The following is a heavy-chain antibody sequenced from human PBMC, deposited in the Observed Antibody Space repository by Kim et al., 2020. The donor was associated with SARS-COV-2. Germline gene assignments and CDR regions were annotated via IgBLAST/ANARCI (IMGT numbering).Heavy chain of an antibody. Sequence: AQKFQGGVTMTRDTSTSTVYMELSSLRSEDTAVYYCARVGVGATHGGGDYWGQGTLVTVSS. CDR3: ARVGVGATHGGGDY. V-gene: IGHV1-46*03. D-gene: IGHD1-26*01. J-gene: IGHJ4*02.